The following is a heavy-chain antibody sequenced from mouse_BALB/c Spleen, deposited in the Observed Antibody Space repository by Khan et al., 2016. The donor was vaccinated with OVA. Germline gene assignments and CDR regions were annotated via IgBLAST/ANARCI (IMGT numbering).Heavy chain of an antibody. V-gene: IGHV3-2*02. CDR1: GYSITSDYA. CDR3: VRGRAY. Sequence: EVKLEESGPGLVKPSQSLSLTCTVSGYSITSDYAWNWIRQFPGNKLEWMGYITYSGSTSKKPSLKSRTPITRDTSKNQFFLQLNSVTTEDTATYYCVRGRAYWGQGTLVTVSA. CDR2: ITYSGST. J-gene: IGHJ3*01.